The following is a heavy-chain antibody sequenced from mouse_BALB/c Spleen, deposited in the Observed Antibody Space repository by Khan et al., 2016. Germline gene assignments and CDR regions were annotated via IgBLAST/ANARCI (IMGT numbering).Heavy chain of an antibody. Sequence: QFQLVQSGPELKKPGKTVKISCKASGYTFTNYGMNWVKQAPGKGLKWMGWINTYSGESTYADDFKGRFAFSLETSANTAYLQINNRKNEDTATYFCARYRYYYGSSRYFDFWGAGTTVTVSS. CDR1: GYTFTNYG. CDR2: INTYSGES. J-gene: IGHJ1*01. V-gene: IGHV9-3-1*01. D-gene: IGHD1-1*01. CDR3: ARYRYYYGSSRYFDF.